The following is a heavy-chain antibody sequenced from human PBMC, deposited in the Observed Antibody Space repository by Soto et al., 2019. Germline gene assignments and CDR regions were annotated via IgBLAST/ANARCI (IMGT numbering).Heavy chain of an antibody. CDR3: AKWDTHGITPPTVGGNYYYYDIDV. D-gene: IGHD5-18*01. J-gene: IGHJ6*02. Sequence: GGSLRLSCAASGFTFSSYAMHWVRQAPGKGLEWVAVISYDGSNKYYADSVKGRFTVSRDNSKNTLYLQMHSLRAEDAAIFYCAKWDTHGITPPTVGGNYYYYDIDVWGQGTRVTVSS. CDR2: ISYDGSNK. CDR1: GFTFSSYA. V-gene: IGHV3-30-3*02.